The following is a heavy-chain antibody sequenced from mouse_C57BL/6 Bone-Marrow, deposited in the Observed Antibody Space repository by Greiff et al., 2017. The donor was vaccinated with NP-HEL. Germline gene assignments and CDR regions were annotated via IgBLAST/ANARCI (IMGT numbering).Heavy chain of an antibody. CDR2: IDPETGGT. CDR1: GYTFTDYE. Sequence: VKLVESGAELVRPGASVTLSCKASGYTFTDYEMHWVKQTPVHGLEWIGAIDPETGGTAYNQKFKGKAILTADKSSSTAYMELRSLTSEDSAVYYCTRLRYYAMDYWGQGTSVTVSS. CDR3: TRLRYYAMDY. J-gene: IGHJ4*01. V-gene: IGHV1-15*01.